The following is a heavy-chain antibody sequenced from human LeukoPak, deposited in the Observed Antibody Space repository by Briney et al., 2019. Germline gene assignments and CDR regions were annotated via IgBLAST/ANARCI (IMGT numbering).Heavy chain of an antibody. CDR2: INPSGGST. D-gene: IGHD2-21*02. Sequence: ASVKVSCKASGYTFTSYYMHWVRQAPGQGLEWMGIINPSGGSTSYADSVKGRFTISRDNAKNTLYLQMNSLRAEDTAVYYCARANCGGDCYFAPRFDYWGQGTLVTVSS. CDR3: ARANCGGDCYFAPRFDY. J-gene: IGHJ4*02. V-gene: IGHV1-46*04. CDR1: GYTFTSYY.